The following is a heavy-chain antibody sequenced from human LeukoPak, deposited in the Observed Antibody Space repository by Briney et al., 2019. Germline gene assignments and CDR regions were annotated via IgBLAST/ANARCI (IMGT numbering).Heavy chain of an antibody. Sequence: GGSLRLSCAASGFTFSSYSMNWVRQAPGKGLEWVSSISSSSSYMYYADSVKGRFTISRDNAKNSLYLQMNSLRAEDTAVYYCAKGRGVYYNFWGGYYPGIDYYYVMDVGGKGTRVTVPS. J-gene: IGHJ6*04. D-gene: IGHD3-3*01. CDR2: ISSSSSYM. CDR3: AKGRGVYYNFWGGYYPGIDYYYVMDV. CDR1: GFTFSSYS. V-gene: IGHV3-21*01.